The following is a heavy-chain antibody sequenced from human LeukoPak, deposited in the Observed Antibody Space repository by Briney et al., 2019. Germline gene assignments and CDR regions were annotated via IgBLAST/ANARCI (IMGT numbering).Heavy chain of an antibody. CDR1: GGSISSSSHY. CDR3: ARDRHQNMITFGGVIALFDY. CDR2: IYYSGDT. Sequence: SETLSLTCTVSGGSISSSSHYWGWIRQPPGKGLEWIGSIYYSGDTYYNPSLKSRVTISVDTSKNQFSLKLNSVTVADTAVYYCARDRHQNMITFGGVIALFDYWGRGTLVTVSS. J-gene: IGHJ4*02. V-gene: IGHV4-39*07. D-gene: IGHD3-16*02.